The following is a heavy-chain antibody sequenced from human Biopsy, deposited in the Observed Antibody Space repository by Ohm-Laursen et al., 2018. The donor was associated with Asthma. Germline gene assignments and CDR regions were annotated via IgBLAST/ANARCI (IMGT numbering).Heavy chain of an antibody. V-gene: IGHV3-7*01. CDR3: ARTFHFWSPYHAEHYQL. CDR1: GFTFSSYA. Sequence: SLRLSCAASGFTFSSYAMSWVRQVPGKGLEWVANIKHDGSEKNHVDSLKGRFTISRDNAKNSLYLQMNSLRAKDTAVYYCARTFHFWSPYHAEHYQLWGQGTLVTVSS. J-gene: IGHJ1*01. CDR2: IKHDGSEK. D-gene: IGHD3-3*02.